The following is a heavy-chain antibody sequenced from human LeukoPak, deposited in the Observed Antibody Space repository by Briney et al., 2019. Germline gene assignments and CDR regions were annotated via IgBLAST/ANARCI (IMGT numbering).Heavy chain of an antibody. V-gene: IGHV1-69*05. Sequence: SVEVSCKASGYTFTSYAISWVRQAPGQGLEWMGGIIPIFGTANYAQKFQGRVTITTDESTSTAYMELSSLRSEDTAVYYCARSPYYYYMDVWGKGTTVTVSS. CDR3: ARSPYYYYMDV. CDR1: GYTFTSYA. CDR2: IIPIFGTA. J-gene: IGHJ6*03.